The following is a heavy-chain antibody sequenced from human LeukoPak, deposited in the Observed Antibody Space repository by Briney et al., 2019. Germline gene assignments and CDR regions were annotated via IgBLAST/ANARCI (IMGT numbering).Heavy chain of an antibody. J-gene: IGHJ4*02. CDR2: IKSKTDGGTT. CDR1: GFTFSNAW. CDR3: TAGITMIVVVITAGLDY. Sequence: GGSLRLSCAASGFTFSNAWMSWVRQAPGKGLEWVGRIKSKTDGGTTDYAAPVKGRFTISRDDSKNTLYLQMNSLKTEDTAVYYCTAGITMIVVVITAGLDYWGQGTLVTVSS. D-gene: IGHD3-22*01. V-gene: IGHV3-15*01.